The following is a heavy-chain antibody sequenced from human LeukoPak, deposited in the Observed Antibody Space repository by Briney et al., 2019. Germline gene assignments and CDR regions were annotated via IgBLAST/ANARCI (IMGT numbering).Heavy chain of an antibody. CDR2: IYHSGST. Sequence: SETLSLTCAVSGYSISSGYYWGWIRQPPGKGLEWIGSIYHSGSTYYNPSLKSRVTISVDTSKNQFSLKLSSVTAADTAVCYCARGPITMVRGVSLLAENYGMNVWGKGTTVTVSS. J-gene: IGHJ6*04. D-gene: IGHD3-10*01. CDR3: ARGPITMVRGVSLLAENYGMNV. CDR1: GYSISSGYY. V-gene: IGHV4-38-2*01.